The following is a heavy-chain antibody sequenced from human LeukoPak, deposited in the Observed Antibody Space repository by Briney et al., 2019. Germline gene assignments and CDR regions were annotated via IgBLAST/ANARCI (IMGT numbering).Heavy chain of an antibody. D-gene: IGHD3-22*01. V-gene: IGHV1-2*02. CDR3: AREGSSGYYSIGRRGFDY. CDR1: GYTFTGYY. CDR2: INPNSGGT. J-gene: IGHJ4*02. Sequence: ASVKVSCTASGYTFTGYYMHWVRQAPGQGLEWMGWINPNSGGTNYAQKFQGRVTMTRDTSISTAYMELSRLRSDDTAVYYCAREGSSGYYSIGRRGFDYWGQGTLVTVSS.